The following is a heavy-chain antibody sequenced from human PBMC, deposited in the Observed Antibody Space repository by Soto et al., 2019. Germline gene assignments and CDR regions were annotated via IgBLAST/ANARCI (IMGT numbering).Heavy chain of an antibody. CDR1: GGSFSGYY. Sequence: SETLSLTCAVYGGSFSGYYWSWIRQPPGKGLEWIGEINHSGSTNYNPSLKSRVTISVDTSKNQFSLKLSSVTAADTAVYYCARGRSYMVFGGMNWFDPWGQGTLVTVSS. CDR2: INHSGST. CDR3: ARGRSYMVFGGMNWFDP. J-gene: IGHJ5*02. D-gene: IGHD3-10*01. V-gene: IGHV4-34*01.